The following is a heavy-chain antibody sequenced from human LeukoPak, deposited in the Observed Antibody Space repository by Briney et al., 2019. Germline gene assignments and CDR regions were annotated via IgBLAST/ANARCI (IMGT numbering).Heavy chain of an antibody. CDR3: ARSGYYSNSEFDY. V-gene: IGHV4-61*02. Sequence: SETLSLTCTVSGGSISSGSYYWSWIRQPAGKGLGWIGRIYTSGSTNYNPSLKSRVTISVDTSKNQFSLKLSSVTAADTAVYYCARSGYYSNSEFDYWGQGTLVTVSS. CDR1: GGSISSGSYY. J-gene: IGHJ4*02. CDR2: IYTSGST. D-gene: IGHD4-11*01.